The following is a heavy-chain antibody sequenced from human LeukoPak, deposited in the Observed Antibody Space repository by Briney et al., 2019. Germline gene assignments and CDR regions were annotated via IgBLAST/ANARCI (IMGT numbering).Heavy chain of an antibody. V-gene: IGHV1-18*01. CDR3: ARADSSSWYFRVNYYMDV. Sequence: ASVKVSCKASGYIFTRYAISWVRQAPGQGLEGMGWIRGYNGHTSSAQMLQGRVTITRNTSINTAYMELSSLRSEDTAVYYCARADSSSWYFRVNYYMDVWGKGTTVTVSS. D-gene: IGHD6-13*01. J-gene: IGHJ6*03. CDR1: GYIFTRYA. CDR2: IRGYNGHT.